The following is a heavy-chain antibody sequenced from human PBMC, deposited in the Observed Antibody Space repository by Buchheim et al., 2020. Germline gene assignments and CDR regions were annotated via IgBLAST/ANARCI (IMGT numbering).Heavy chain of an antibody. CDR3: AKRSGSYASFDY. CDR1: GLTFSNFA. D-gene: IGHD1-26*01. Sequence: EVQLLESGGGLVQPGGSLRLSCAASGLTFSNFAMSWVRQAPGKGLEWVSGISGGGDTTYYADSVKGRFTISRDNSTNKLYLQMNSLRAEDTAIYYCAKRSGSYASFDYWSQGTL. J-gene: IGHJ4*02. V-gene: IGHV3-23*01. CDR2: ISGGGDTT.